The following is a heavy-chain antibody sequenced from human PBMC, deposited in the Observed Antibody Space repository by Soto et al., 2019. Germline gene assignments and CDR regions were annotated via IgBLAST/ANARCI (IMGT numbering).Heavy chain of an antibody. D-gene: IGHD2-2*01. Sequence: GESLKISCPGFGYSFTTFWISWVRQMPGKGLEWMGTIDPRDSYTNYSPSFQGHVTISADKSISTAYLQWGSLQASDTAMYFCARLYCSSSAACDSWFDPWGQGTLVTVSS. CDR3: ARLYCSSSAACDSWFDP. CDR2: IDPRDSYT. J-gene: IGHJ5*02. V-gene: IGHV5-10-1*01. CDR1: GYSFTTFW.